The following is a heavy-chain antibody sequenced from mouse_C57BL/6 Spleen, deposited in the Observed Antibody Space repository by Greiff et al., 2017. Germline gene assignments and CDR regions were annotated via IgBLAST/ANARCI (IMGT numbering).Heavy chain of an antibody. Sequence: VQLKQSGGGLVKPGGSLKLSCAASGFTFSDYGMHWVRQAPEKGLEWVAYISSGSSTIYYADTVKGRFTISRDNAKNTLFLQMTSLRSEDTAMYYCARTKLGRYYFDYWGQGTTLTVSS. CDR1: GFTFSDYG. V-gene: IGHV5-17*01. CDR2: ISSGSSTI. CDR3: ARTKLGRYYFDY. J-gene: IGHJ2*01. D-gene: IGHD4-1*01.